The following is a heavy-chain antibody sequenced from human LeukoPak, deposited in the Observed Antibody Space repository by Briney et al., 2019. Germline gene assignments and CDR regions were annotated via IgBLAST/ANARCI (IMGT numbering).Heavy chain of an antibody. Sequence: PSQTLSLTCTASGGAIGSHGFYWSWIRQHPGKGLECIGYGDYRGTTYYRPSLKGRVTISVDTSENQFSLELSSVTAADAAMYYCARARGLGEVFSDCWGRGIFVTVSS. J-gene: IGHJ4*02. CDR2: GDYRGTT. D-gene: IGHD3-10*01. V-gene: IGHV4-31*03. CDR1: GGAIGSHGFY. CDR3: ARARGLGEVFSDC.